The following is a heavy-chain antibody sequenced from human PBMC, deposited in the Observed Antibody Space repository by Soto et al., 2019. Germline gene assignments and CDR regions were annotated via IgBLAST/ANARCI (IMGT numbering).Heavy chain of an antibody. J-gene: IGHJ5*02. CDR1: GFTFSRHD. CDR2: IDSAGDA. Sequence: PGGSLRLSCAASGFTFSRHDMHWVRQVTGKGLEWVSGIDSAGDAKYPVSVKGRFTISRENAKNSLHLQMNSLRAGDTAVYYCARGGIRGVRWNWFETWGQGTLVTVSS. D-gene: IGHD3-10*01. CDR3: ARGGIRGVRWNWFET. V-gene: IGHV3-13*01.